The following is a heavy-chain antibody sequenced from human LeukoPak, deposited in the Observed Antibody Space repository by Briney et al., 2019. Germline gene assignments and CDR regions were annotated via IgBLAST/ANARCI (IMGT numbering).Heavy chain of an antibody. V-gene: IGHV1-69*13. CDR3: ARDRNYYDSSGSSMDV. CDR1: GGTFSSYA. Sequence: GASVKVSCKASGGTFSSYAISWVRQAPGQGLEWMGGIIPIFGTANYAQKFQGRVTITADESTSTAYMELSSLRSEDTAVYYCARDRNYYDSSGSSMDVWGQGTTVTVSS. D-gene: IGHD3-22*01. J-gene: IGHJ6*02. CDR2: IIPIFGTA.